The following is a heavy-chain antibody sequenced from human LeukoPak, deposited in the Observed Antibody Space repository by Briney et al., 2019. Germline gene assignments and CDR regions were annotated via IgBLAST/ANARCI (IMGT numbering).Heavy chain of an antibody. J-gene: IGHJ4*02. V-gene: IGHV4-30-4*07. CDR3: ARGLAMGFFYY. Sequence: PSETLSLTCAVSGGSISSGGYSWSWIRQPPGKGLEWIGYIYYSGSTYYNPSLKSRVTISVDTSKNQFSLKLSSVTAADTAVYYCARGLAMGFFYYWGQGTLVTVSS. CDR2: IYYSGST. CDR1: GGSISSGGYS. D-gene: IGHD5-18*01.